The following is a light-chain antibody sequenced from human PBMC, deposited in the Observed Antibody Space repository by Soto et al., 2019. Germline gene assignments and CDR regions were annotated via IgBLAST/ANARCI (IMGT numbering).Light chain of an antibody. V-gene: IGKV1-39*01. Sequence: DIQMTQSPSSLSASVGDRVTITCRASQSISSYLDWYQQKPGKAPKLLIYAASILQSGVPSRFSGSGSGTDFTLTISSLQPEDFATYYCQQLNSYPETFGGGTKVDIK. CDR2: AAS. CDR3: QQLNSYPET. CDR1: QSISSY. J-gene: IGKJ4*01.